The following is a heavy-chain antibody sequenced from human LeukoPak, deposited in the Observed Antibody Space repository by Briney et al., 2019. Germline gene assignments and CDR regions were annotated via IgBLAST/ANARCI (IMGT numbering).Heavy chain of an antibody. V-gene: IGHV4-4*07. CDR1: GFTFGDYA. D-gene: IGHD1-26*01. J-gene: IGHJ3*02. Sequence: GSLRLSCTASGFTFGDYAMSWIRQPAGKGLEWIGRIYISGSTNYNPSLKSRVTMSVDTSKNQFSLKLSSVTAADTAVYYCAREAGVGALGDAFDIWGQGTMVTVSS. CDR2: IYISGST. CDR3: AREAGVGALGDAFDI.